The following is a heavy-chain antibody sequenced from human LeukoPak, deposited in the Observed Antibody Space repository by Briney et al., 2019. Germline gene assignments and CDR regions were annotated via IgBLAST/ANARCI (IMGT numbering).Heavy chain of an antibody. J-gene: IGHJ4*02. CDR2: IYYSGST. D-gene: IGHD5-12*01. CDR3: ARLGGYGYFDY. CDR1: GGSIRSYY. V-gene: IGHV4-59*01. Sequence: KPSEALFLPCTGPGGSIRSYYWSWIRQPPGKGPEWIGYIYYSGSTNYNPSLKSRVTISVDTSKSQFSLKLSSVTAADTAVYYCARLGGYGYFDYWGQGTLVTVSS.